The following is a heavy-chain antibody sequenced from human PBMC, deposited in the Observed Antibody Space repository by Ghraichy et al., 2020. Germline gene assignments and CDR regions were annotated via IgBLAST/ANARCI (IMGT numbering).Heavy chain of an antibody. Sequence: SETLSITCTVSGGSISSYYWSCIRQHPGKGLEWIGYIYYSGNTNYNPSLKSRVTISVATSKNQFSLKLSSVTTAATAVYYCARNYESSGYYDPFDYWGQGTLVTASS. CDR3: ARNYESSGYYDPFDY. D-gene: IGHD3-22*01. J-gene: IGHJ4*02. CDR1: GGSISSYY. V-gene: IGHV4-59*01. CDR2: IYYSGNT.